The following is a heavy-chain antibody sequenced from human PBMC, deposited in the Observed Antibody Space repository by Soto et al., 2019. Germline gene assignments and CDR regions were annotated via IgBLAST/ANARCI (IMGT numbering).Heavy chain of an antibody. CDR1: GYTLTELS. CDR3: ATEVVVAATPVWQGETSAQLDY. D-gene: IGHD2-15*01. V-gene: IGHV1-24*01. CDR2: FDPEDGET. Sequence: ASVKVSCKVSGYTLTELSMHWVRQAPGKGLEWMGGFDPEDGETIYAQKFQGRVTMTEDTSTDTAYMELSSLRSEDTAVYYCATEVVVAATPVWQGETSAQLDYWGQGTLVTVSS. J-gene: IGHJ4*02.